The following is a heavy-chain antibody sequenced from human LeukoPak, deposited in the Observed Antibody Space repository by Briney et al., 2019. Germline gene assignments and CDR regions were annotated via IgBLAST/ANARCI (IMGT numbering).Heavy chain of an antibody. D-gene: IGHD1-14*01. J-gene: IGHJ3*02. CDR2: ISTSGSTI. Sequence: GGSLRLSCAASGFTFSDYYMSWVRQAPGKGLEWLSYISTSGSTIYFADSVKGRFTISRDNAKNSLSLQMNGLRAEDTAVYYCARGRHRSLGTFDIWGQGTMVTVSS. V-gene: IGHV3-11*01. CDR3: ARGRHRSLGTFDI. CDR1: GFTFSDYY.